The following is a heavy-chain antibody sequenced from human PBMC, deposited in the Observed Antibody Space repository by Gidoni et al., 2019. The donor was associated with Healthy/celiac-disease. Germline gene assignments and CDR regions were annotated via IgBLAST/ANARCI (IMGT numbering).Heavy chain of an antibody. CDR2: IYYSGST. CDR1: GGPISSYY. Sequence: QVQLQESGPGLVKPSETLSLPCTVSGGPISSYYWSWIRQPPGKGLEWIGYIYYSGSTNYNPSLKSRVTISVDTSKNQFSLKLSSVTAADTAVYYCARGIVGATDYFDYWGQGTLVTVSS. V-gene: IGHV4-59*01. D-gene: IGHD1-26*01. CDR3: ARGIVGATDYFDY. J-gene: IGHJ4*02.